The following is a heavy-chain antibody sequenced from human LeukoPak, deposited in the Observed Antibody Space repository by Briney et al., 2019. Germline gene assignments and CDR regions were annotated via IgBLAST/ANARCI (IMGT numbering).Heavy chain of an antibody. CDR1: GVSISSYH. Sequence: PSETLSLTCTVSGVSISSYHWIWIRQPPGKGLEWIGYIHYSGSTNYNPSLKSRVTTSVDTSKKQFSLKLRSVTAADTAVYYCARSVSWGLLVRDDAFDTWGQGTMVTVSS. V-gene: IGHV4-59*08. D-gene: IGHD2-21*01. J-gene: IGHJ3*02. CDR3: ARSVSWGLLVRDDAFDT. CDR2: IHYSGST.